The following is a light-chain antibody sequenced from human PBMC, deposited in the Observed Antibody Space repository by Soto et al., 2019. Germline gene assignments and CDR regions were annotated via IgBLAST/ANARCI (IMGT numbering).Light chain of an antibody. CDR1: QDIRGH. CDR3: QQYGTLPRT. Sequence: NLLTQSPCTLSLSPGERVTLSCGAGQDIRGHLAWYQQKPGQAPRLLIFDASSRTTGIPERFSGRGSGTDFTLSISRLEPEDFEVYYCQQYGTLPRTFGQGTKVDIK. CDR2: DAS. V-gene: IGKV3D-20*01. J-gene: IGKJ1*01.